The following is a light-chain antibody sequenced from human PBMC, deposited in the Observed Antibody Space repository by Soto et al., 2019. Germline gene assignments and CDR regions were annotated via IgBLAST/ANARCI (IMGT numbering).Light chain of an antibody. CDR2: GAS. V-gene: IGKV3-15*01. Sequence: EIVMTQSPATLSVSPGERATLSCRASQSVSSNLAWYQQKPGQAPRLLIYGASTRATGIPARLSGSGSGTDFPLTISSLQSEDFAVYYCQQYNNWPPTFGQGTKLEIK. J-gene: IGKJ2*01. CDR3: QQYNNWPPT. CDR1: QSVSSN.